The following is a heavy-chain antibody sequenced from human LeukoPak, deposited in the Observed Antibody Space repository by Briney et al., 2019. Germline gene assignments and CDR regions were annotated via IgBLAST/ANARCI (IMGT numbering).Heavy chain of an antibody. D-gene: IGHD4-17*01. CDR1: GFTFSSYS. Sequence: GGSLRLSCAASGFTFSSYSMNWVRQAPGKGLEWVSSISSSCSYIYYADSVKGRFTISRDNAKNSLYLQMNSLRAEDTAVYYCARPEVYGDYGVNDAFDIWGQGTMVTVSS. V-gene: IGHV3-21*01. CDR2: ISSSCSYI. CDR3: ARPEVYGDYGVNDAFDI. J-gene: IGHJ3*02.